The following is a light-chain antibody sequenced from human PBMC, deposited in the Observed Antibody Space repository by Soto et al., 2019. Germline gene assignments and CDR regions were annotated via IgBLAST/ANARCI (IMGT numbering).Light chain of an antibody. CDR3: CSYAGRYTFYV. V-gene: IGLV2-11*01. CDR1: SSDVGFYNY. Sequence: SALTQPRSVSGSPGQSVTISCTGTSSDVGFYNYVSWYQQHPGKAPKLMIYDVSKRPSGVPDRFSGSKSGNTASLTISGLQAEDEADYYCCSYAGRYTFYVFGTGTKVTVL. CDR2: DVS. J-gene: IGLJ1*01.